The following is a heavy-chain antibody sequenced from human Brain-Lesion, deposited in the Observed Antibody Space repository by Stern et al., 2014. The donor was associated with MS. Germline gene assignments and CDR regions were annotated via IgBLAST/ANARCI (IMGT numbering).Heavy chain of an antibody. CDR2: ISPRGAP. D-gene: IGHD3-22*01. V-gene: IGHV4-61*02. CDR1: GASISSGTYF. J-gene: IGHJ3*02. Sequence: QVQLQESGPGLVKPSQTLSLTCTVSGASISSGTYFWTWIRQPAGKGLEWIGRISPRGAPTYHPSLKIHVTISLATSKKEFSLKRSSVTAADTAVYYCARAYYYDTSGDSDAFNIWGQGTQVTVSS. CDR3: ARAYYYDTSGDSDAFNI.